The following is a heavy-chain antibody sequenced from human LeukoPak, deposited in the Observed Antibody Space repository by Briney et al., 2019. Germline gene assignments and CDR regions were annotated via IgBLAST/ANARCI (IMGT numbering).Heavy chain of an antibody. D-gene: IGHD6-19*01. V-gene: IGHV4-59*08. CDR3: ARWYYSGWAFDY. CDR1: GGTISSYY. CDR2: IHDMGST. J-gene: IGHJ4*02. Sequence: SETLSLTCTVSGGTISSYYWNWIRQPPGKGVEWIGYIHDMGSTKYNPSLKSRVTISLDTSNNQTSLNLSSVTAAATAVYYCARWYYSGWAFDYWGQGTLVTVSS.